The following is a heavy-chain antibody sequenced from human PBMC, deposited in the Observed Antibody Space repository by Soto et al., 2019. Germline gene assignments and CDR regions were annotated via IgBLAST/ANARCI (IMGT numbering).Heavy chain of an antibody. CDR1: GYTFSSYA. CDR2: INAGNGNT. J-gene: IGHJ4*02. Sequence: ASVKVSCKASGYTFSSYAMHWVRQAPGQRLEWMGWINAGNGNTKYSQEFQGRITITGDTSASTAYMELSSLRSEDTAVYYCAASSGYYSYDYWGQGTLVTVSS. V-gene: IGHV1-3*01. D-gene: IGHD3-22*01. CDR3: AASSGYYSYDY.